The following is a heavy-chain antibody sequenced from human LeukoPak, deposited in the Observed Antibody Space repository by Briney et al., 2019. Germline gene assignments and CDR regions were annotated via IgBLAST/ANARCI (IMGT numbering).Heavy chain of an antibody. CDR1: GFTFRHYA. D-gene: IGHD3-16*01. J-gene: IGHJ4*02. V-gene: IGHV3-30*09. Sequence: GGSLRLSCAASGFTFRHYAMHWVRQAPGKGLEWVAVVSCDGARIYYADSVKGRFAISRDNANSTLFLQMNNLTADDTALYYCARARGAYLRYWGQGTLVSVSS. CDR3: ARARGAYLRY. CDR2: VSCDGARI.